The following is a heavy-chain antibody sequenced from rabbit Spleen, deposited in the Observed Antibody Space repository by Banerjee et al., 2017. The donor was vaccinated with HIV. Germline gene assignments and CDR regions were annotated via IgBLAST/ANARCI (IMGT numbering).Heavy chain of an antibody. Sequence: QEQLEESGGGLVQPGTSLTLTCTASGFSFSSSSYMCWVRQAPGKGLEWIACINAATAKPVYATWAKGRFTISRTSSTTVTLQMTSLTVADTTTYFCARDTASSFSSYGMDLWGPGTLVTVS. CDR2: INAATAKP. J-gene: IGHJ6*01. V-gene: IGHV1S45*01. CDR1: GFSFSSSSY. CDR3: ARDTASSFSSYGMDL. D-gene: IGHD6-1*01.